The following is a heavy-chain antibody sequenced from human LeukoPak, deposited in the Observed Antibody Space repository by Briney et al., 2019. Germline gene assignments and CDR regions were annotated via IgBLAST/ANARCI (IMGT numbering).Heavy chain of an antibody. CDR3: ARGEGQWELLDY. V-gene: IGHV1-46*01. D-gene: IGHD1-26*01. CDR2: INPSGGST. Sequence: GASVKVSCKASGYTFTSYYMHWVRQAPGQGLEWMGIINPSGGSTSYAQKFQGRVTMNRDTTTSTVYMDLSRLRSEDTAVYYCARGEGQWELLDYWGQGTLVTVSS. J-gene: IGHJ4*02. CDR1: GYTFTSYY.